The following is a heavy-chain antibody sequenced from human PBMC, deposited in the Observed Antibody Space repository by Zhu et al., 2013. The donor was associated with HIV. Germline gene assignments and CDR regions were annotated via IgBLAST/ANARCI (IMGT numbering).Heavy chain of an antibody. V-gene: IGHV1-18*01. J-gene: IGHJ6*03. Sequence: QVQLVQSGVEVKKPGASVKVSCKASGYMFTRYGISWVRQAPGQGLEWMGWISAYNGNTNYAQKLQGRVTMTTDTSTSTAYMELRTLRSDDTAVYYCARVAPSDYYYYMDVWGKGTTVTVSS. CDR2: ISAYNGNT. CDR3: ARVAPSDYYYYMDV. CDR1: GYMFTRYG.